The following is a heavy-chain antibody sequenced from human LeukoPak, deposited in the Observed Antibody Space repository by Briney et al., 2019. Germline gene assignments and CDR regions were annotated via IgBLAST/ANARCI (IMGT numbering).Heavy chain of an antibody. CDR3: ARDLLGWELHYFDY. D-gene: IGHD1-26*01. V-gene: IGHV3-21*01. CDR2: ISGSSSYI. Sequence: SGGSLRLSCAASGFTFSTYNMNWVRQAPGKGLEWVSSISGSSSYIYYADSVKGRFSISRDNAKNSLYLQMNSLRAEDTAVYYCARDLLGWELHYFDYWGQGTLVTVSS. CDR1: GFTFSTYN. J-gene: IGHJ4*02.